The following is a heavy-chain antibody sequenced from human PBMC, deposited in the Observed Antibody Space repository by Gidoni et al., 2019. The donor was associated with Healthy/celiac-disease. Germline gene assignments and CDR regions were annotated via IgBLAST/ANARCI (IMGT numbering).Heavy chain of an antibody. CDR3: AKDDYGDPRFLDY. CDR1: GFTFSSYG. Sequence: QVQLVESGGGVVQPGRSLRLSCAASGFTFSSYGMHWVRQAPGKGLEWVAVISYDGSNKYYADSVKGRFTISRDNSKNTLYLQMNSLRAEDTAVYYCAKDDYGDPRFLDYWGQGTLVTVSS. J-gene: IGHJ4*02. V-gene: IGHV3-30*18. D-gene: IGHD4-17*01. CDR2: ISYDGSNK.